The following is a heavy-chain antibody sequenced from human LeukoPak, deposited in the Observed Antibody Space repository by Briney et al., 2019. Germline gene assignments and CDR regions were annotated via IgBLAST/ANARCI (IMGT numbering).Heavy chain of an antibody. CDR3: AKNIGGFDY. J-gene: IGHJ4*02. Sequence: GGSLRLSCAASGFTFSSYWMNWVRQVPGKGLEWVSSISSNGGGTGVADSVKGRLTISRDNAKNSLYVQMNSLRAEDTAVYYCAKNIGGFDYWGQGTLVTVSS. CDR1: GFTFSSYW. CDR2: ISSNGGGT. V-gene: IGHV3-20*04. D-gene: IGHD4-23*01.